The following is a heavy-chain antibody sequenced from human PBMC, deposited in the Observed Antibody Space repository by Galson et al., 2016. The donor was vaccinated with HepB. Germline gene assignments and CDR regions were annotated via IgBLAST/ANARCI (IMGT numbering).Heavy chain of an antibody. CDR1: GASMSTSSFY. CDR2: IYYSGTT. D-gene: IGHD5/OR15-5a*01. Sequence: TLSLTCTVSGASMSTSSFYWGWVRQPPGKGLQWIGTIYYSGTTNYNPSPKSRVTISVDTFKNQFSLKLASVTAAAPAVYYCPRHLGVFYYGMDVWGQGTTVTVSS. V-gene: IGHV4-39*01. J-gene: IGHJ6*02. CDR3: PRHLGVFYYGMDV.